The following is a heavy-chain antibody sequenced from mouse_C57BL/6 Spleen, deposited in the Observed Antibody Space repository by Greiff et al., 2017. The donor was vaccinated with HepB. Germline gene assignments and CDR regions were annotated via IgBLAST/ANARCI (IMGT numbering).Heavy chain of an antibody. D-gene: IGHD2-5*01. CDR3: TRTYSNYSYYAMDY. CDR2: IRNKANNHAT. CDR1: GFTFSDAW. V-gene: IGHV6-6*01. Sequence: EVKLMESGGVLVQPGGSMKLSCAASGFTFSDAWMDWVRQSPENGLEWVAEIRNKANNHATYYAESVKGRFTISRDDSKSSVYLQMNSLRAEDTGIYYCTRTYSNYSYYAMDYWGQGTSVTVSS. J-gene: IGHJ4*01.